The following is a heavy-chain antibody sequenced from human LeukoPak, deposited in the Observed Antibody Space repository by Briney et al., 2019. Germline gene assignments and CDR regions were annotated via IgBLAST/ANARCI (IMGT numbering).Heavy chain of an antibody. V-gene: IGHV3-73*01. CDR3: TRDSGTYNWLDP. D-gene: IGHD1-26*01. Sequence: PGGSLKLSCAASGFTFSDSSIHWVRQASGKGLEWIGLMEKELNGYATAYAASVRGRFTISRDYSQNTAYLQMDSLTTEDTALYYCTRDSGTYNWLDPWGQGTLVTVSA. J-gene: IGHJ5*02. CDR1: GFTFSDSS. CDR2: MEKELNGYAT.